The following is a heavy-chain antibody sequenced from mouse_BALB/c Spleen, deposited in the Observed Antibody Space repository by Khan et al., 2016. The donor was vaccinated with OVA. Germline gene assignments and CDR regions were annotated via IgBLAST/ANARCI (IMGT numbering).Heavy chain of an antibody. CDR3: ARDFHYYGSRGAMDN. CDR2: IIPSTVYT. J-gene: IGHJ4*01. V-gene: IGHV1-4*01. CDR1: GYTFTSYT. D-gene: IGHD1-1*01. Sequence: QVQLKQSGAELARPGASVKMSCKASGYTFTSYTMHWLKQRPGQGLEWIGYIIPSTVYTNYNQKFKDKATLTADKSSSTAYMQLSSLTSEHSAVYYCARDFHYYGSRGAMDNWGQGTSVTVSS.